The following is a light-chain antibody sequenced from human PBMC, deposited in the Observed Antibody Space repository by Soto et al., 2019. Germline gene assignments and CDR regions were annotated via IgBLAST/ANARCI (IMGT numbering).Light chain of an antibody. V-gene: IGKV1-5*03. CDR1: QSINNY. Sequence: DIQMTQSPSTLSASVGDRVTITCRASQSINNYLAWYQQKPGKAPKLLIYKASSLESGVPSRFSGSGSGTEFTLTISSLQPDDFATYFCQQYNSYSWTFSQGTKVEIK. J-gene: IGKJ1*01. CDR3: QQYNSYSWT. CDR2: KAS.